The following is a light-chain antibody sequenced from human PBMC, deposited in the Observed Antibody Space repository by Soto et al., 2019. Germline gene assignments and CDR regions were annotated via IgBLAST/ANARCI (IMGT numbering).Light chain of an antibody. CDR1: SSDVGGYHS. J-gene: IGLJ2*01. CDR2: EVS. V-gene: IGLV2-14*01. Sequence: QSALTQPASVSGSPGQSITISCTGSSSDVGGYHSVSWYQQYPGKAPKLVISEVSKRPSGVSNRFSGSKSGHTASLTISRLQAEEGAIFYCFSYTASPAPLLGGGTKLTV. CDR3: FSYTASPAPL.